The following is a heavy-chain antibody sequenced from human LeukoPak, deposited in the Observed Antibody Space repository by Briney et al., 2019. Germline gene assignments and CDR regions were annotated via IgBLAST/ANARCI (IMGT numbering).Heavy chain of an antibody. J-gene: IGHJ4*02. CDR3: AKEFGWYSGYDWAFDY. D-gene: IGHD5-12*01. Sequence: PGGSLRLSCAASGFTFSSYGMHWVRQAPGKGLEWVAFIRYDGSNKYYADSVKGRFTISRDNSKNTLYLQMNSLRAEDTAVYYCAKEFGWYSGYDWAFDYWGQGTLVTVSS. V-gene: IGHV3-30*02. CDR1: GFTFSSYG. CDR2: IRYDGSNK.